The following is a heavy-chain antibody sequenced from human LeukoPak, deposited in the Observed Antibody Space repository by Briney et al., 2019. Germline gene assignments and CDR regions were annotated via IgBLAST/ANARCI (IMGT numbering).Heavy chain of an antibody. CDR2: IWRDATNE. CDR1: GFTFSHFG. J-gene: IGHJ5*02. Sequence: GTSLRLSCEASGFTFSHFGMHWVRQAPGKGLEWVAVIWRDATNEYYADSVKGRFTISRDNFKRTVSLEMNSLRAEDTAVYYCAKDAQRGFDYRNSLEHWGQGSLVIVSS. V-gene: IGHV3-33*06. CDR3: AKDAQRGFDYRNSLEH. D-gene: IGHD4-11*01.